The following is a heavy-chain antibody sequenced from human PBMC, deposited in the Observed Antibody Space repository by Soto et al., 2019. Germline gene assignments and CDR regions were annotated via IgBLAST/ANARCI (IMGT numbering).Heavy chain of an antibody. Sequence: PGGSLRLSCAASGFTFSSYAMHWVRQAPGKGLEWVAVISYDGSNKYYADSVKGRFTISRDNSKNTLYLQMNSLRAEDTAVYDCARDGLGYYDIFPDNYYYAMDVWGQGTTVTVSS. CDR1: GFTFSSYA. CDR3: ARDGLGYYDIFPDNYYYAMDV. V-gene: IGHV3-30-3*01. J-gene: IGHJ6*02. D-gene: IGHD3-9*01. CDR2: ISYDGSNK.